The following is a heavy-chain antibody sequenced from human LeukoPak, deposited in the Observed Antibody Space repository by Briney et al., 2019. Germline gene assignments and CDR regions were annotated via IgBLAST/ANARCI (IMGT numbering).Heavy chain of an antibody. CDR3: TTVYY. Sequence: GGSLRLSCAARGFTFGDTWMSWVRQSPGQGLEWVGRIQSKADGGTPAYAVPVKGRFIISRDDSKNTVYLQMDSLKIEDTGVYYCTTVYYWGQGTVVTVAS. V-gene: IGHV3-15*01. J-gene: IGHJ4*02. CDR2: IQSKADGGTP. CDR1: GFTFGDTW.